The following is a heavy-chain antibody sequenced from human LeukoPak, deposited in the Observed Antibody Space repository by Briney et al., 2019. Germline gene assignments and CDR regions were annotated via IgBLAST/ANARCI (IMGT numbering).Heavy chain of an antibody. V-gene: IGHV4-4*07. CDR2: IYTSGST. D-gene: IGHD2-15*01. J-gene: IGHJ5*02. Sequence: SETLSLTCTVSTGSISIYSWNWIRQPAGKGLEWIGRIYTSGSTNYNPSLKSRVTMSVDTSKNQFSLRLRSVTAADTGMYYCARDFSPRPSRGSWFDPWGQGTLVTVSS. CDR3: ARDFSPRPSRGSWFDP. CDR1: TGSISIYS.